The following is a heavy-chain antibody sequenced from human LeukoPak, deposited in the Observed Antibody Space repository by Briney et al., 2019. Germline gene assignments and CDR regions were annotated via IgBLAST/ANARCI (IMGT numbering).Heavy chain of an antibody. D-gene: IGHD3-10*01. CDR1: GFTFSSYE. V-gene: IGHV3-21*06. J-gene: IGHJ5*02. Sequence: GGSLRLSCAASGFTFSSYEMNWVRQAPGKGLEWVSSISGTVGYIHDADSLQGRFTISRDNAKNSVYLQMNSLRVEDTAVYYCAREPSDFGEEPFDLWGQGTLVTVSS. CDR3: AREPSDFGEEPFDL. CDR2: ISGTVGYI.